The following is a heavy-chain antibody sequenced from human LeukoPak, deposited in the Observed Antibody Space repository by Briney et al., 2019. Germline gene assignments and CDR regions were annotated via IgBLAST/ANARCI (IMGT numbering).Heavy chain of an antibody. D-gene: IGHD3-16*02. CDR2: IKHDGSEE. CDR1: GVSISGQW. J-gene: IGHJ4*02. V-gene: IGHV3-7*01. Sequence: PGGSLGLSCVASGVSISGQWMNWVRQAPGQGLEWVANIKHDGSEEYYVDSVKGRFTISRDDGRNSVSLQMNSVRAEDTAVYYCGYTNNFYHWGQGTLVVVSS. CDR3: GYTNNFYH.